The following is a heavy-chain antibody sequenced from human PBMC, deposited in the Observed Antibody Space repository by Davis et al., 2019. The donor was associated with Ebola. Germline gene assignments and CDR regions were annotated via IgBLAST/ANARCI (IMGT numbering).Heavy chain of an antibody. D-gene: IGHD3-22*01. CDR3: ARDRPDPQLHSSGYYGRDGWFDP. Sequence: ASVKVSCKASGYTFTGYYMHWVRQAPGQGLEWMGRINPNSGGTNYAQKFQGRVTMTRDTSISTAYMELSRLGSDDTAVYYCARDRPDPQLHSSGYYGRDGWFDPWGQGTLVTVSS. CDR2: INPNSGGT. J-gene: IGHJ5*02. CDR1: GYTFTGYY. V-gene: IGHV1-2*06.